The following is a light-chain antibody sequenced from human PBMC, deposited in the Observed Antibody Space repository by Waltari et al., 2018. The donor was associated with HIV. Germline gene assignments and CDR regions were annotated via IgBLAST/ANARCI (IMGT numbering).Light chain of an antibody. V-gene: IGKV2-28*01. CDR3: MQALQTPFT. CDR2: LGS. CDR1: QSLLNSNGYNY. Sequence: DIVMTQSPLSLPVTPGEPASISCRSSQSLLNSNGYNYLEWYVQKPGQSPQLLIYLGSDRAAGVPDRFSISGSGTEFTLKISRVEAEDVGVYYCMQALQTPFTFGPGTKLDI. J-gene: IGKJ3*01.